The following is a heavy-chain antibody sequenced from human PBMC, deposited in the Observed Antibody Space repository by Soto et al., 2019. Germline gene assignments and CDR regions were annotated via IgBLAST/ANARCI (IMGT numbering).Heavy chain of an antibody. CDR2: IIPFFGTP. CDR1: GGTFSRYA. J-gene: IGHJ2*01. Sequence: QVQLVQSGAEVKKPGSSVKVSCKASGGTFSRYAISWVRQAPGQGLEWMGGIIPFFGTPNYAQRFQGRVTITADESTTTAYMELRSLRSEDTAVYYCAQTLGLAVSGPGRFDLWGRGTLVTVTS. CDR3: AQTLGLAVSGPGRFDL. V-gene: IGHV1-69*12. D-gene: IGHD6-19*01.